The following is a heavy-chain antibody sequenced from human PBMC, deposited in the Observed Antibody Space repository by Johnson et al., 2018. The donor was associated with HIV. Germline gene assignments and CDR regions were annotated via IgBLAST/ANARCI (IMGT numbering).Heavy chain of an antibody. Sequence: VQLVESGGGLVQPGGSLRLSCAASGFTFSSYDMHWVRQASGKGLEWVGRIRSKANSYATAYAASVKGRFTISRDYSKNTLYLQMNSLRAEDTAVYYCARENQDAFDIWGQGTTVTVSS. CDR3: ARENQDAFDI. D-gene: IGHD2/OR15-2a*01. J-gene: IGHJ3*02. CDR1: GFTFSSYD. V-gene: IGHV3-73*01. CDR2: IRSKANSYAT.